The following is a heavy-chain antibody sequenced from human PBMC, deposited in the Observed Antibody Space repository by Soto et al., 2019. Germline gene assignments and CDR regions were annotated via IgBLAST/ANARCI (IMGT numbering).Heavy chain of an antibody. CDR1: GYTFTSYG. Sequence: QVQLVQSGAEVKKPGASVKVSCKASGYTFTSYGISWVRQAPGQGLEWMGWISAYNGNTNYAQKLQGRVTMTTDTSTSTAYMELRRLRSDDTAVYYCARDWWGTDYYYYGMDVWGQGTTVTVSS. CDR3: ARDWWGTDYYYYGMDV. J-gene: IGHJ6*02. CDR2: ISAYNGNT. D-gene: IGHD2-15*01. V-gene: IGHV1-18*01.